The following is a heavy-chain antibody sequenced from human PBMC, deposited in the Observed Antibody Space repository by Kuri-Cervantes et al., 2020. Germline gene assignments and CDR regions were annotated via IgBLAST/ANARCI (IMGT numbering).Heavy chain of an antibody. Sequence: SETLSLTCTVSGGSISSYYWSWIRQSPGKGLEWIGYIDYSGVSSYNPSLKSRVTMSVATSKKQFSLELVSVTAADTAVYYCARYHDTAGYYFDFWGQGDLVTVSS. D-gene: IGHD3-9*01. CDR3: ARYHDTAGYYFDF. J-gene: IGHJ4*02. V-gene: IGHV4-59*13. CDR1: GGSISSYY. CDR2: IDYSGVS.